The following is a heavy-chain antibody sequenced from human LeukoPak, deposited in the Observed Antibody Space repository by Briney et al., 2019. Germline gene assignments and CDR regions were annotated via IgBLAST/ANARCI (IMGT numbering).Heavy chain of an antibody. CDR2: IYYSGST. CDR3: TRSYYHYYYYMDV. CDR1: GGSISSHH. V-gene: IGHV4-59*11. J-gene: IGHJ6*03. D-gene: IGHD1-26*01. Sequence: SETLSLTCTVSGGSISSHHWSWIRQPPGKGLEWIGSIYYSGSTNNNPSLKSRVTISVDMSNSQFSLTLNSVTAADTAVYYCTRSYYHYYYYMDVWGKGTTVTVSS.